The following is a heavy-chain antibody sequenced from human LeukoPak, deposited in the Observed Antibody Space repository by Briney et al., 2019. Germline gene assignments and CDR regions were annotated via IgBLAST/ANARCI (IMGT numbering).Heavy chain of an antibody. CDR1: GFTFSDYY. J-gene: IGHJ4*02. D-gene: IGHD2-2*01. V-gene: IGHV3-11*03. CDR3: ARPGYCSSTSCYWGFDY. CDR2: ISSSSSYT. Sequence: PGGSLRLSCAASGFTFSDYYMSWIRQAPGKGLESVSYISSSSSYTNYADSVKGRFTISRDNAKNSLYLQMNSLRAEDTAVYYCARPGYCSSTSCYWGFDYWGQGTLVTVSS.